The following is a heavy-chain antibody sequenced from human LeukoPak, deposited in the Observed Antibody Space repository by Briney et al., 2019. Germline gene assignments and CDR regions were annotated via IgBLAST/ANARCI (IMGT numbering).Heavy chain of an antibody. V-gene: IGHV5-51*01. Sequence: GESLKISCKGSGYSFTSYWIGWVRQMPGKGLEWMGIIYPGDSDTRYSPSFQGQVTISADKSIGTAYLQWSSLKASDTAMYYCARQEDRYSSGWYGGYRGQGTLVTVSS. D-gene: IGHD6-19*01. CDR1: GYSFTSYW. J-gene: IGHJ4*02. CDR2: IYPGDSDT. CDR3: ARQEDRYSSGWYGGY.